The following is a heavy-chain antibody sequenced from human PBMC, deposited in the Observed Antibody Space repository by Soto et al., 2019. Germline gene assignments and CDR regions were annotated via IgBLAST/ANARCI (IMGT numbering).Heavy chain of an antibody. CDR2: ISTRSTYT. CDR3: PRDLAWKRGKVGRYYYGMDV. V-gene: IGHV3-11*06. D-gene: IGHD1-1*01. CDR1: GFIFSDYY. Sequence: QVLLVESGGGLVKPGGSLRLSCAASGFIFSDYYMSWVRQTPGKGLEWVSYISTRSTYTNYADSVKGRFTISRDNAKNSLYLQMDSLRVEDTAVYYCPRDLAWKRGKVGRYYYGMDVWGQGTTVTVSS. J-gene: IGHJ6*02.